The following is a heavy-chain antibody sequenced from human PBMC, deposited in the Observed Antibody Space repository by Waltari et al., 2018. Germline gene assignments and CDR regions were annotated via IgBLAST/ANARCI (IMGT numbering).Heavy chain of an antibody. CDR2: IYWNDDK. Sequence: WLALIYWNDDKRYSPSLKSRLTITKDTSKNQVVLTMTNMDPVDTATYYCAHSGRIQNFDYWGQGTLVTVSS. J-gene: IGHJ4*02. V-gene: IGHV2-5*01. CDR3: AHSGRIQNFDY. D-gene: IGHD5-18*01.